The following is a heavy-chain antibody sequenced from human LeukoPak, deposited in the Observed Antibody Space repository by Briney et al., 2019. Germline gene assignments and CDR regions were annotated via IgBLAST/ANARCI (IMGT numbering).Heavy chain of an antibody. D-gene: IGHD3-16*02. V-gene: IGHV4-38-2*02. CDR1: GHSIINSFY. CDR3: ARLCDSFGDYDYVWGSYRRNHCFDY. J-gene: IGHJ4*02. CDR2: IYYSGST. Sequence: ASETLSLTCTVSGHSIINSFYWGWIRQPPGKGLEWIGSIYYSGSTYYNPSLKSRVTISVDTSKNQFSLKLSSVTAADTAVYYCARLCDSFGDYDYVWGSYRRNHCFDYWGQGTLVTVSS.